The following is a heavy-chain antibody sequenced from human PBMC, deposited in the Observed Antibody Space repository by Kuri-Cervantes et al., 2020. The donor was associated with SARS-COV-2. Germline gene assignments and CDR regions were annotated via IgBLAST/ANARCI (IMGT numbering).Heavy chain of an antibody. CDR1: GFTFSSYG. CDR3: AKDDYSGSYCSYFDY. J-gene: IGHJ4*02. Sequence: GGSLRLSCAASGFTFSSYGMHWVRQAPGKGLEWVAFIRYDGSNKYYADSVKGRFTISRDNSKNTLYLQMNSLRAEDTAVYYCAKDDYSGSYCSYFDYWGQGTLVTVSS. D-gene: IGHD1-26*01. V-gene: IGHV3-30*02. CDR2: IRYDGSNK.